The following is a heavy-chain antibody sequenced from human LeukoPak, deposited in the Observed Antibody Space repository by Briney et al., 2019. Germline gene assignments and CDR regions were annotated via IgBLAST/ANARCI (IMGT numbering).Heavy chain of an antibody. Sequence: SETLSLTCAVYGGSFSGYYWSWIRQPPGKGLEWIGEINHSGSTNYNPSLKSRVTISVDTSKNQFSLKLSSVTAADTAVYYCARLMYQLLPYLDYWGQGTLVTVSS. CDR2: INHSGST. CDR1: GGSFSGYY. V-gene: IGHV4-34*01. CDR3: ARLMYQLLPYLDY. D-gene: IGHD2-2*01. J-gene: IGHJ4*02.